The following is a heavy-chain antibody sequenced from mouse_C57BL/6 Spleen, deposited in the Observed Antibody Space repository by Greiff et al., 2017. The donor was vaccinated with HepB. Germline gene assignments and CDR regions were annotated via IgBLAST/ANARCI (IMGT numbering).Heavy chain of an antibody. CDR1: GFTFSDYG. V-gene: IGHV5-15*01. J-gene: IGHJ4*01. Sequence: EVHLVESGGGLVQPGGSLKLSCAASGFTFSDYGMAWVRQAPRKGPEWVAFISNLAYSIYYADTVTGRFTISRENAKNTLYLEMSSLRSEDTAMYYCARHEGGAMDYWGQGTSVTVSS. CDR2: ISNLAYSI. CDR3: ARHEGGAMDY.